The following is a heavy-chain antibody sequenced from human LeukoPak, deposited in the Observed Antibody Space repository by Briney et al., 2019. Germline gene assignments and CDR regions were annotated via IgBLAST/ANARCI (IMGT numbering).Heavy chain of an antibody. CDR3: ARDTLYQGY. V-gene: IGHV3-48*04. Sequence: GGYLRLSCAASGFTCSSYSMNWVRQAPGQGREWVSYISSSSSTIYYADSVKGRFTISRDNAKNSLYLQMNSLRAEDRAVYYCARDTLYQGYWGQGTLVTVSS. J-gene: IGHJ4*02. D-gene: IGHD3-16*01. CDR1: GFTCSSYS. CDR2: ISSSSSTI.